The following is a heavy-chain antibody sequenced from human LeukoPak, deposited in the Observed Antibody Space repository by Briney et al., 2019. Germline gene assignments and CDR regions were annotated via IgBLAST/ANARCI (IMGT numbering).Heavy chain of an antibody. CDR1: GFTFSSYA. D-gene: IGHD3-9*01. CDR3: ARSEGHFDWFQGGHDAFDI. V-gene: IGHV3-30-3*01. CDR2: ISYDGSNK. Sequence: GRSLRLSCAASGFTFSSYAMHWVRQAPGKGLEWVAVISYDGSNKYYADSVKGRFTISRDNSKNTLYLQMNSLRAEDTAVYYCARSEGHFDWFQGGHDAFDIWGQGTMVTVSS. J-gene: IGHJ3*02.